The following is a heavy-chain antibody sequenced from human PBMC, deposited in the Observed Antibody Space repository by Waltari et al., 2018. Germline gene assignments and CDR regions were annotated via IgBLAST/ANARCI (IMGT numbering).Heavy chain of an antibody. CDR2: IYTSGST. Sequence: QVQLQESGPGLVKPSETLSLTCTVSGGSISSYYWSWIRQPAGKGLEWIGRIYTSGSTNYSPSLKSRVTMSVDTSKNQFSLKLSSVTAADTAVYYCARDYYYDSSGYPTYWGQGTLVTVSS. D-gene: IGHD3-22*01. CDR3: ARDYYYDSSGYPTY. V-gene: IGHV4-4*07. J-gene: IGHJ4*02. CDR1: GGSISSYY.